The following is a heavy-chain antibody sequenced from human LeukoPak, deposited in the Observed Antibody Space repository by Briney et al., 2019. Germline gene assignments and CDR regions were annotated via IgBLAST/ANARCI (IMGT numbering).Heavy chain of an antibody. Sequence: GGSLKTSGRGLVYRFATHWSAWVRQRPGKGLEWRGIIYPDDSATHYRQSSHGQVTISDDQSINTAYLHWSSLGASDTATYYCARLGPPVGTEWFDPWGQGTLVTVSS. CDR1: VYRFATHW. V-gene: IGHV5-51*01. J-gene: IGHJ5*02. CDR3: ARLGPPVGTEWFDP. CDR2: IYPDDSAT. D-gene: IGHD6-13*01.